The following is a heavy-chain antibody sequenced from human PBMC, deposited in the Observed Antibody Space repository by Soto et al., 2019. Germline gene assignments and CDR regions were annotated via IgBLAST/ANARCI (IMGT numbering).Heavy chain of an antibody. Sequence: QLQLQESGPGLVKPSETLSLTCSVSGDSINSDKYYWGWIRQPPGKGLEWIGSIYFRGNTYYNPTLQTRVTISLDKSNSQFSLKLNSVTAAASAVYLCARLEGLATISNYFDFWGPGALVTVSS. CDR3: ARLEGLATISNYFDF. J-gene: IGHJ4*02. D-gene: IGHD3-9*01. CDR1: GDSINSDKYY. CDR2: IYFRGNT. V-gene: IGHV4-39*01.